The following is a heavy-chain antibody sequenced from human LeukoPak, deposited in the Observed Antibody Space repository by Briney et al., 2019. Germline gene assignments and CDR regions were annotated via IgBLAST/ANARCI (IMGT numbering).Heavy chain of an antibody. Sequence: DSVKVSCKASGYTFSTYDVTWVRQAPGQGLEWMGWMNPNSANTGYAQSFKGGVTMTSDASISSAYMELSSLRSEDTAVYYCARAVRNQLLSEYWGQGTLITVSS. CDR1: GYTFSTYD. CDR3: ARAVRNQLLSEY. J-gene: IGHJ4*02. D-gene: IGHD2-2*01. V-gene: IGHV1-8*01. CDR2: MNPNSANT.